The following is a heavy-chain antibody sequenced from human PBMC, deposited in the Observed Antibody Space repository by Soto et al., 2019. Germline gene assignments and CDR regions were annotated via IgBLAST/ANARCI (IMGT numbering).Heavy chain of an antibody. J-gene: IGHJ4*02. CDR3: ARGSHYDISGAFDY. CDR1: GYTFTSYD. D-gene: IGHD3-22*01. Sequence: ASVKVSCKAYGYTFTSYDTYWVRQATGQGLEWMGWMNPITGDTNYAPKFQGRVTMTRDTSITTAYMELSRLRSDDTAVYYCARGSHYDISGAFDYWGQGILVTVSS. V-gene: IGHV1-2*02. CDR2: MNPITGDT.